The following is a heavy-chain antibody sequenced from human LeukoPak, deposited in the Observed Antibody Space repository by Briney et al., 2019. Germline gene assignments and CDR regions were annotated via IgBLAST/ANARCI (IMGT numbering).Heavy chain of an antibody. D-gene: IGHD3-10*01. Sequence: GGSLRLSCAASGFTFSSYAMSWVRQAPGKGLEWVSAISGSGGSTYYADSVKGRFTISRDNSKNTLYLQMNSLRAEDTAVYYCAKDSTMVRGVIIPPDYFDYWGQGTLVTVSS. CDR2: ISGSGGST. CDR3: AKDSTMVRGVIIPPDYFDY. V-gene: IGHV3-23*01. CDR1: GFTFSSYA. J-gene: IGHJ4*02.